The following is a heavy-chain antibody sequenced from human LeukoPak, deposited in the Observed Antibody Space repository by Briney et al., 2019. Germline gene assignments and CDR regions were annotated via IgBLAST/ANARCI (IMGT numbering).Heavy chain of an antibody. CDR2: TSSDLNVK. CDR1: GFTFSSYW. V-gene: IGHV3-30*03. J-gene: IGHJ4*02. D-gene: IGHD3-10*01. CDR3: AREGYYGSGSPPSLYFDY. Sequence: HPGGSLRLSCAASGFTFSSYWMQWVRQAPGKGLEWVAVTSSDLNVKLYADSVKGRFTISRDNSRSTLYLQMNSLRPEDTAIYYCAREGYYGSGSPPSLYFDYWGQGTLVTVSS.